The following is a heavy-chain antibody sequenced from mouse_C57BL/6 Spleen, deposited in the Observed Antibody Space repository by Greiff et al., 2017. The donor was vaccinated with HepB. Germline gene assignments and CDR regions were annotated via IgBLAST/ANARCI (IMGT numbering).Heavy chain of an antibody. CDR1: GYTFTSYW. CDR2: IDPSDSYT. Sequence: VQLQQPGAELVMPGASVKLSCKASGYTFTSYWMHWVKQRPGQGLEWIGEIDPSDSYTNYNQKFKGKSTLTVDKSSSTAYMQLSSLTSEDSAVYYCARNGGYFYWYFDVWGTGTTVTVSS. J-gene: IGHJ1*03. CDR3: ARNGGYFYWYFDV. V-gene: IGHV1-69*01. D-gene: IGHD2-3*01.